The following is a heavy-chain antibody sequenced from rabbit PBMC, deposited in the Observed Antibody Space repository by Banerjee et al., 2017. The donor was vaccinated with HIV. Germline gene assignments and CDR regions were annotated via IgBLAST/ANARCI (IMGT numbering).Heavy chain of an antibody. J-gene: IGHJ6*01. CDR3: ERKDFGITYWDL. CDR2: INSNTGNT. D-gene: IGHD8-1*01. Sequence: QSLQESGGGLFQPGGSLALTCKASGFSLSNNYVMCWVRQAPGKGLEWIACINSNTGNTVYASWAKGPFTISKTSSTTVTLQMTSLTAADTATYFCERKDFGITYWDLWGQGTLVTVS. CDR1: GFSLSNNYV. V-gene: IGHV1S40*01.